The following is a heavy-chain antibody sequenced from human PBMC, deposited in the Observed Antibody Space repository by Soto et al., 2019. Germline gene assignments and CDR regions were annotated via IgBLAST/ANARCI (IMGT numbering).Heavy chain of an antibody. Sequence: PGGSLRLSCSASGFTFSSYVMSWVRQAPGEGLEWVSAISGNGDRTYFGDSVRGRFTVSRDNSKNTLYLQMNSLRAEDTAIYYCAKEYTQLLAHFDYWGQGTLVTVSS. CDR3: AKEYTQLLAHFDY. CDR2: ISGNGDRT. CDR1: GFTFSSYV. D-gene: IGHD1-1*01. V-gene: IGHV3-23*01. J-gene: IGHJ4*02.